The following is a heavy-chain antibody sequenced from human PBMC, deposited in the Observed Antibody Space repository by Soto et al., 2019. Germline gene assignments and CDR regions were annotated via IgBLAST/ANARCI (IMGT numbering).Heavy chain of an antibody. CDR3: ARTRLCGGDCYSAYYFDF. Sequence: ASVKVSCKASGYTFTNYGINWVRQATGQGLEWMGWMNPSSGNTGYIQKFQGRVTMTRNTSTSTAYMELTSLTSDDTAVYYCARTRLCGGDCYSAYYFDFWGQGALVTVSS. D-gene: IGHD2-21*02. V-gene: IGHV1-8*02. CDR1: GYTFTNYG. J-gene: IGHJ4*02. CDR2: MNPSSGNT.